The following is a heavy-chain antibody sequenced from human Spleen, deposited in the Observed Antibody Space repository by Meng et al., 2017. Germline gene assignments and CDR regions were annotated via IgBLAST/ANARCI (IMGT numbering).Heavy chain of an antibody. V-gene: IGHV4-39*01. J-gene: IGHJ5*02. CDR1: GGSISTSGYY. CDR3: VRSSGWVRTGFDP. D-gene: IGHD6-19*01. Sequence: QPQLQESVPGLVKPSEALSLPCSVSGGSISTSGYYWGWIRQPPGKGLEWIGSIGHSGITYYTPSLKSRVTVSIDTSKSQFSLKLTSVTAADTAVYYCVRSSGWVRTGFDPWGQGTLVTVSS. CDR2: IGHSGIT.